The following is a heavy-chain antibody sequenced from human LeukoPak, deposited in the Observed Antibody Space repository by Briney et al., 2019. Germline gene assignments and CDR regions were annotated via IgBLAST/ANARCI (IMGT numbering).Heavy chain of an antibody. Sequence: PSETLSLTCTVSGDSITNYFWSWIRQPPGKGLEWIGYIYYTGNTNYKPSLKSRVTMSVDTSTNQFSLRLLSVTAADTAVYYCARGRVAYSAYYFDYWGRGTLVTVSS. D-gene: IGHD2-15*01. J-gene: IGHJ4*02. CDR2: IYYTGNT. V-gene: IGHV4-59*01. CDR3: ARGRVAYSAYYFDY. CDR1: GDSITNYF.